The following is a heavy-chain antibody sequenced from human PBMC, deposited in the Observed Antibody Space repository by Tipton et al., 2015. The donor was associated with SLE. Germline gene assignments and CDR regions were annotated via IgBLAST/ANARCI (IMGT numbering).Heavy chain of an antibody. D-gene: IGHD3-10*01. J-gene: IGHJ5*02. CDR3: ASPYYYGSRSFDP. CDR1: GGSIRSSRHF. CDR2: LYYSGNT. Sequence: TLSLTCTVSGGSIRSSRHFWGWIRQPPGKGLEWIGVLYYSGNTYYNPSLKSPVTLSIDTSKNQFSLKMRSVTAADTAVYYCASPYYYGSRSFDPWGQGTLVTVSA. V-gene: IGHV4-39*07.